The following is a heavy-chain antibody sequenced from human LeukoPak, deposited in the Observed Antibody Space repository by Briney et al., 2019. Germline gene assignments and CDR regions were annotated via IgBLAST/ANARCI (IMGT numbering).Heavy chain of an antibody. D-gene: IGHD1-1*01. CDR2: INPDGTAA. CDR3: ATGSNFAFDN. Sequence: GGSLRLFCAASGFSFRNFWMHWVRQAPEVGLVGVSQINPDGTAALYADSVKGRFTMSRDNAKNTLYLQMNTLRADDTAVYSCATGSNFAFDNWGQGILVTVSS. V-gene: IGHV3-74*01. CDR1: GFSFRNFW. J-gene: IGHJ4*02.